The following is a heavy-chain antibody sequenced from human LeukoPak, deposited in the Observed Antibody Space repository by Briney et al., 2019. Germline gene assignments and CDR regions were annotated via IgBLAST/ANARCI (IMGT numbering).Heavy chain of an antibody. CDR3: AKDTHVAVTGTFDY. CDR1: GFTFDDFA. J-gene: IGHJ4*02. Sequence: PGRSLRLSCAASGFTFDDFAMHWVRQAPGKGLEWVSGLNWNSVATGYADSVKGRFTISRDNAKNSLFLQMNSLGPEDTAMYYCAKDTHVAVTGTFDYWGQGTLVTVSS. D-gene: IGHD6-19*01. V-gene: IGHV3-9*01. CDR2: LNWNSVAT.